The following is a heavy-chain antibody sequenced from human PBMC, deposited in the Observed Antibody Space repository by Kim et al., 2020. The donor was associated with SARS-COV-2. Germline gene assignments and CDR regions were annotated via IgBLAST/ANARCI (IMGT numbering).Heavy chain of an antibody. CDR1: GGSFSGYY. J-gene: IGHJ4*02. D-gene: IGHD6-13*01. Sequence: SETLSLTCAVYGGSFSGYYWSWIRQPPGKGLEWIGEINHSGSTNYNPSLKSRVTISVDTSKNQFSLKLSSVTAADTAVYYCARVDGYSSSWEQDYWGQGTLVTVSS. CDR3: ARVDGYSSSWEQDY. V-gene: IGHV4-34*01. CDR2: INHSGST.